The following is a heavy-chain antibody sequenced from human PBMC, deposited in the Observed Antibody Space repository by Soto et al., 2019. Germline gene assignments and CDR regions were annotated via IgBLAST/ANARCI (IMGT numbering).Heavy chain of an antibody. CDR2: IWYDGSNK. V-gene: IGHV3-33*01. J-gene: IGHJ6*02. CDR3: ARIVGSGYFGTSYYYGMDV. D-gene: IGHD3-22*01. CDR1: GFTFSSYG. Sequence: GGSLRLSCAASGFTFSSYGMHWVRQAPGKGLEWVAVIWYDGSNKYYADSVKGRFTISRDNSKNTLYLQMNSLRAEDTAVYYCARIVGSGYFGTSYYYGMDVWGQGTTVTV.